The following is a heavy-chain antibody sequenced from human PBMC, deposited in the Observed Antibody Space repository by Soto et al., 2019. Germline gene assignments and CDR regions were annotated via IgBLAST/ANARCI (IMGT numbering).Heavy chain of an antibody. CDR3: TCRGYDYGDLSDAFDI. Sequence: QVQLVQSGAEVKKPGASVKVPCKASGYTFTSYDINWVRQAPGEGLEWMGWMNPNSGDTEFAQKFQGRVTLTRNTPIRTAYMELSSLASEDTSVYYCTCRGYDYGDLSDAFDIWGQGTVVIVS. V-gene: IGHV1-8*01. CDR1: GYTFTSYD. J-gene: IGHJ3*02. D-gene: IGHD4-17*01. CDR2: MNPNSGDT.